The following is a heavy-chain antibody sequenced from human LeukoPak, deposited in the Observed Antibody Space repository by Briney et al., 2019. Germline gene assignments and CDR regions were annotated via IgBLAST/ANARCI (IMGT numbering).Heavy chain of an antibody. Sequence: QPGGSLRLSRAASGFTFSSFNMNWVRQAPGKGLEWVSYISSSGKTIYYADSTKGRFTVSRDNAKNSLYLQMNSLRAEDTAVYYCATTSIAAAVPGCFDYWGQGTLVTVFS. V-gene: IGHV3-48*04. CDR1: GFTFSSFN. CDR2: ISSSGKTI. D-gene: IGHD6-13*01. CDR3: ATTSIAAAVPGCFDY. J-gene: IGHJ4*02.